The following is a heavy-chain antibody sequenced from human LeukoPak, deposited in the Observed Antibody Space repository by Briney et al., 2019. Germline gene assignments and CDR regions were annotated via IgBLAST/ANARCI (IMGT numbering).Heavy chain of an antibody. V-gene: IGHV3-30*02. D-gene: IGHD3-22*01. CDR2: IRYDGSNK. J-gene: IGHJ4*02. CDR1: GFTFSSYG. CDR3: ARAKTDYYDNSGAFDN. Sequence: GGSLRLSCAASGFTFSSYGMHWVRQAPGKGLEWVAFIRYDGSNKYYADSVKGRFTISRDNSKNTLYLQMNSLRAEDTAVYYCARAKTDYYDNSGAFDNWGQGTLVTVSS.